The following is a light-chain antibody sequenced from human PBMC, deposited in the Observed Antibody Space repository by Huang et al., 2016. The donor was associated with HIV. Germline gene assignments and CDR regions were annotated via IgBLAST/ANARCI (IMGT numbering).Light chain of an antibody. CDR1: QSLSSSY. J-gene: IGKJ2*01. Sequence: EIVLTQSPGTLSLSTGERATLSCRASQSLSSSYLAWYRQKPGQAPRLLIYGASTRATGIPDRISGSGSGTDFTLTITGLEPEDFAVYYCQQYGTSPFTFGQGTKLEIK. V-gene: IGKV3-20*01. CDR2: GAS. CDR3: QQYGTSPFT.